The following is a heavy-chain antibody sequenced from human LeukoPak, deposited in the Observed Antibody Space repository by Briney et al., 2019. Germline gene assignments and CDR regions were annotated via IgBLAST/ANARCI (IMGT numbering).Heavy chain of an antibody. CDR2: INSDGTNI. CDR3: ARSNWFDP. J-gene: IGHJ5*02. V-gene: IGHV3-74*01. Sequence: GGSLRLSCEASGLTFSGYGLHWVRQAPGKGLVWVSRINSDGTNINYADSVKGRFTISRDNAKNTLYLQMNSLRPEDTAMYYCARSNWFDPWGQGTLVTVSS. CDR1: GLTFSGYG. D-gene: IGHD3-10*01.